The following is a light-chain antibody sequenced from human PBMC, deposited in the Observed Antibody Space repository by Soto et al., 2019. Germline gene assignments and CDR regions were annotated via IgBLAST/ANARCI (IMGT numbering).Light chain of an antibody. Sequence: DIPMTQSPSSLSASVGDRVTITCRASQSISNYLNWYQQKAGKAPKLLIYAASSLESGVPSRFSGGGSGPDFTLTISSLQPEDFATYYCQQTYITLLTFGGGTKVEI. CDR2: AAS. CDR3: QQTYITLLT. J-gene: IGKJ4*01. V-gene: IGKV1-39*01. CDR1: QSISNY.